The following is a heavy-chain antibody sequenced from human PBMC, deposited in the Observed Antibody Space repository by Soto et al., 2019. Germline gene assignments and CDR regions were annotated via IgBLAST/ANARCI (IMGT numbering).Heavy chain of an antibody. CDR1: GFTFSSYW. J-gene: IGHJ3*02. CDR2: INSDGSST. V-gene: IGHV3-74*01. Sequence: EVQLVESGGGLVQPGGSLRLSCAASGFTFSSYWMHWVRQAPGKGLVWVSRINSDGSSTSYADSVKGRFTISRDNAKNTLYLQMNSLRAEDTAVYYCARVLATCRNGVCYVPYDAFDIWGQGTMVTVSS. CDR3: ARVLATCRNGVCYVPYDAFDI. D-gene: IGHD2-8*01.